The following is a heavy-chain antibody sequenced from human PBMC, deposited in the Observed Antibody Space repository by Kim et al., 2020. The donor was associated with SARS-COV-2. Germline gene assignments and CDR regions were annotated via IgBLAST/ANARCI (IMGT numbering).Heavy chain of an antibody. CDR1: GFTVSSNY. D-gene: IGHD3-10*01. V-gene: IGHV3-53*04. Sequence: GGSLRLSCAASGFTVSSNYMSWVRQAPGKGLEWVSVIYSGGSTYYADSVKGRFTISRHNSKNTLYLQMNSLRAEDTAVYYCARVTITMVRGVIIPNWFDPWGQGTLVTVSS. CDR2: IYSGGST. CDR3: ARVTITMVRGVIIPNWFDP. J-gene: IGHJ5*02.